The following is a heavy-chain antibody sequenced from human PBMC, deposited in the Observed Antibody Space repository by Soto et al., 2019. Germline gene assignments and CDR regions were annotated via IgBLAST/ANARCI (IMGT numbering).Heavy chain of an antibody. J-gene: IGHJ6*02. CDR3: AYDNPEGSSGYFSHYYYYGMDV. Sequence: QVQLVQSGAEVKKPGASVKVSCKASGYTFSSYGMHWVRQAPGKGLEWVAVISYDGSNKYYADSVKGRFTISRDNSKNTLYLQMNSLRAEDTAVYYCAYDNPEGSSGYFSHYYYYGMDVWGQGTTVTVSS. CDR2: ISYDGSNK. V-gene: IGHV3-30*03. D-gene: IGHD3-22*01. CDR1: GYTFSSYG.